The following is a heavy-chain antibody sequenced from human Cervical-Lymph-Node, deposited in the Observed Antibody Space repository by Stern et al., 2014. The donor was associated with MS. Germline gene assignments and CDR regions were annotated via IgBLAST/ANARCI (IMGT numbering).Heavy chain of an antibody. CDR2: INTSGGST. Sequence: QMQLVQSGAEVKKPGASGKVSCKASGYTFTSYYMHWVRQAPGQGLEWMGIINTSGGSTSYAQKFQGRVTMTRDTSTSTVYMELSSLRSEDTAVYYCARVGYYDSSGYYSHRSFDYWGQGTLVTVSS. J-gene: IGHJ4*02. V-gene: IGHV1-46*01. CDR3: ARVGYYDSSGYYSHRSFDY. CDR1: GYTFTSYY. D-gene: IGHD3-22*01.